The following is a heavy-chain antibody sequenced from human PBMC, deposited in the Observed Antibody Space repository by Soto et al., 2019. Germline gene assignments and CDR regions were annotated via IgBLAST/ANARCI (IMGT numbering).Heavy chain of an antibody. CDR2: TYYRSKWYN. V-gene: IGHV6-1*01. Sequence: SQTLSLTCAISGDSVSSSSVTWNWIRQSPSRGLEWLGRTYYRSKWYNDYAESVKSRITINPDTSKNQFSLHLNSVTPEDTAVYYCRYGSGSYYNIDYWGQGTLVTVSS. CDR1: GDSVSSSSVT. J-gene: IGHJ4*02. CDR3: RYGSGSYYNIDY. D-gene: IGHD3-10*01.